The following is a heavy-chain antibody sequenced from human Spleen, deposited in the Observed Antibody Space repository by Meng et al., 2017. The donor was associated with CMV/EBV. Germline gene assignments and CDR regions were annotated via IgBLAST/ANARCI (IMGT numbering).Heavy chain of an antibody. J-gene: IGHJ4*02. CDR1: GFTFSSYS. CDR2: ISSSSTYI. D-gene: IGHD1-1*01. CDR3: ARTVQSCDY. V-gene: IGHV3-21*04. Sequence: GESLKISCAASGFTFSSYSMNWVRQAPGKGLEWVSSISSSSTYIYYGDSMKGRFTISRDNAKNSLYLQMNSLRAEDTAVYYCARTVQSCDYWGQGTLVTVSS.